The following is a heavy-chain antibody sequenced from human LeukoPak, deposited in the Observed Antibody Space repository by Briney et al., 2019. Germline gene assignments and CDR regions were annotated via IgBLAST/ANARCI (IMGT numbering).Heavy chain of an antibody. V-gene: IGHV3-9*01. D-gene: IGHD1-26*01. CDR1: GFTFDDYA. CDR2: ISWDSGSI. Sequence: GGSLRLSCAASGFTFDDYAMYWVRQAPGKGLEWVSGISWDSGSIGYADSVKGRFTISRDNAKNTLYLQMNSLRAEDTAVYYCTRDNRLGRAYWFDPWGQGTLVTVSS. J-gene: IGHJ5*02. CDR3: TRDNRLGRAYWFDP.